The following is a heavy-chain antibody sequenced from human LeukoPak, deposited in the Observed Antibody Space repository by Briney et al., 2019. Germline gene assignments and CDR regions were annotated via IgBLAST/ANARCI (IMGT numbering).Heavy chain of an antibody. V-gene: IGHV4-59*01. CDR2: IYHSGST. D-gene: IGHD5-12*01. CDR3: ARGGGYASPIGY. Sequence: SETLSLTCTVSGGSISSYYWSWIRQPPRKGLEWIGYIYHSGSTNYNPSLKSRVTISVDTSKNQFSLELSSVTAADTAVYYCARGGGYASPIGYWGQGALVTVSS. J-gene: IGHJ4*02. CDR1: GGSISSYY.